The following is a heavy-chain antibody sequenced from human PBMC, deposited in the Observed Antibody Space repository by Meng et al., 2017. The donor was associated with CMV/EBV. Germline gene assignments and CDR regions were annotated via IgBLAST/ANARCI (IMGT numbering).Heavy chain of an antibody. V-gene: IGHV3-48*04. Sequence: GESLKISCAASGFTFSSYGMHWVRQAPGKGLEWVSYISSSGSTMYYADSVKGRFIISRDNAKNSLYLQMNSLRAEDTAVYYCARSGGSLTGALPPDYWGQGTLVTVSS. CDR3: ARSGGSLTGALPPDY. J-gene: IGHJ4*02. D-gene: IGHD3-9*01. CDR1: GFTFSSYG. CDR2: ISSSGSTM.